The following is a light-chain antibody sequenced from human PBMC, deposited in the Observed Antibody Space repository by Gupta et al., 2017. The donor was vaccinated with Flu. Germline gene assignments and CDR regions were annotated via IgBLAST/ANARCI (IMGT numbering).Light chain of an antibody. V-gene: IGLV3-10*01. CDR1: ALPKKY. Sequence: SYELTQPPSVSVSPGQTARITCSGDALPKKYAYWYLQRSGQAPVLVIYEDTKRPSGIPARFSGSASGTVASLTISEAQVEDEADYYCFSTDNSGDHRVFGGGTKLTVL. CDR2: EDT. J-gene: IGLJ3*02. CDR3: FSTDNSGDHRV.